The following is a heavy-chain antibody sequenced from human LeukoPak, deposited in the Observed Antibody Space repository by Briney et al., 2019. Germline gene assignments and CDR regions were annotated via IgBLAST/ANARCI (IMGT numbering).Heavy chain of an antibody. Sequence: SETLSLICSVSGGSMNRYYWSWIRQSPGKGLEWIGYIYNNGRTNYNPSLKSRVTISVDTSKNQFSLKLSSVTAADTAVYYCARTYDFWSGYYSSHWFDPWGQGTLVTVSS. CDR2: IYNNGRT. D-gene: IGHD3-3*01. V-gene: IGHV4-4*09. CDR3: ARTYDFWSGYYSSHWFDP. CDR1: GGSMNRYY. J-gene: IGHJ5*02.